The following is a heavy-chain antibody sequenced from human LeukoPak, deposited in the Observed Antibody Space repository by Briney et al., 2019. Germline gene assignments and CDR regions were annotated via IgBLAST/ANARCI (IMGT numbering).Heavy chain of an antibody. Sequence: GGSLRLSCAASGFTFSSYGMSWVRQAPGKGLEWVSGISGSGSRTYYADSVKGRFTVSRDNSKNTLYLQMDSLRADDTAIYYCTRDLGWLHYADWGQGTLVTVSS. CDR2: ISGSGSRT. CDR1: GFTFSSYG. J-gene: IGHJ4*02. V-gene: IGHV3-23*01. CDR3: TRDLGWLHYAD. D-gene: IGHD5-12*01.